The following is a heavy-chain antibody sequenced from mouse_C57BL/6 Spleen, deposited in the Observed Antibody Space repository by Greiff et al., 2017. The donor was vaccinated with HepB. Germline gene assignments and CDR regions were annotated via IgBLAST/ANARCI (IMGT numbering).Heavy chain of an antibody. CDR3: ARGLGYSNYDGYYAMDY. J-gene: IGHJ4*01. D-gene: IGHD2-5*01. Sequence: EVQRVESGPELVKPGASVKIPCKASGYTFTDYNMDWVKQSHGKSLEWIGDINPNNGGTIYNQKFKGKATLTVDKSSSTAYMELRSLTSEDTAVYYCARGLGYSNYDGYYAMDYWGQGTSVTVSS. CDR2: INPNNGGT. V-gene: IGHV1-18*01. CDR1: GYTFTDYN.